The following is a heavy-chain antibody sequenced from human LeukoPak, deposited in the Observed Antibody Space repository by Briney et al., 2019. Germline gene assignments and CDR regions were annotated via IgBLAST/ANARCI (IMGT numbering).Heavy chain of an antibody. J-gene: IGHJ4*02. CDR3: ARGPGIADN. CDR2: INPNSGNT. D-gene: IGHD6-13*01. Sequence: GASVKVSCKASGYTFTGSYIHWVRQAPGQGLEWMGWINPNSGNTGYAQKFQGRVTMTRNTSISTAYMELSSLRSEDTAVYYCARGPGIADNWGQGTLVTVSS. CDR1: GYTFTGSY. V-gene: IGHV1-8*02.